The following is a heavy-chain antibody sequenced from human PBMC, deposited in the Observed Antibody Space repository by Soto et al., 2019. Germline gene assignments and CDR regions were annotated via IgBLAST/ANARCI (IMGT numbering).Heavy chain of an antibody. CDR1: GFTVSSNY. D-gene: IGHD3-10*01. CDR2: IYSGGST. J-gene: IGHJ4*02. Sequence: EVQLVESGGGLVQPGGSLTLSCAASGFTVSSNYMTWVRQAPGKGLEWVSLIYSGGSTYYADSVKGRFTISRDNSKNTLYLQMNRLRAEATAVYYCAGTSSLDYWGQGTLVTVSS. V-gene: IGHV3-66*01. CDR3: AGTSSLDY.